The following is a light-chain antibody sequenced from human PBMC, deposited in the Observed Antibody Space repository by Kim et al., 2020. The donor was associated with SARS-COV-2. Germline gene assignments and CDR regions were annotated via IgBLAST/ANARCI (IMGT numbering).Light chain of an antibody. CDR3: SSYTTSSTWV. CDR2: EVN. Sequence: QSALTQPPSVSGSPGQSVTISCTGTSNDVGSYNRVSWYQQPPGTAPKLMIYEVNNRPSGVPDRFSGSKSGNTASLTISGLQAEDEADYYCSSYTTSSTWVFGGGTQLTVL. J-gene: IGLJ3*02. V-gene: IGLV2-18*02. CDR1: SNDVGSYNR.